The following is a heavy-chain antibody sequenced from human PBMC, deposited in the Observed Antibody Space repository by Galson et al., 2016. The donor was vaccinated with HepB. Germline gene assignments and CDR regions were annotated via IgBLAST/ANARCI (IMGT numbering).Heavy chain of an antibody. CDR1: GFTFRNHQ. J-gene: IGHJ4*02. CDR2: IEGDGTRP. CDR3: ARDLSGPDF. V-gene: IGHV3-74*01. Sequence: LRLSCAVSGFTFRNHQMHWVRQVSGKGLVWVSRIEGDGTRPIYADSVKGRLTISRDNAENTLYLQMNSLRAEDTAVYYCARDLSGPDFWGQGTLVTVPS.